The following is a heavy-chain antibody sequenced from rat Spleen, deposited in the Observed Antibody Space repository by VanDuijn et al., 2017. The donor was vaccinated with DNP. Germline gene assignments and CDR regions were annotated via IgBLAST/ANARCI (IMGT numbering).Heavy chain of an antibody. CDR2: ITNSGGST. V-gene: IGHV5-27*01. CDR1: GFTFSNYG. CDR3: TTDRSTIAAPFDY. D-gene: IGHD1-2*01. J-gene: IGHJ2*01. Sequence: EVQLVESGGGLVQPGRSLKLSCAASGFTFSNYGMAWVRQAPTKGLEWVASITNSGGSTYYRDSVKGRFTISRDNAKSTLYLQMDSLRSEDTATYYCTTDRSTIAAPFDYWGQGVMVTVSS.